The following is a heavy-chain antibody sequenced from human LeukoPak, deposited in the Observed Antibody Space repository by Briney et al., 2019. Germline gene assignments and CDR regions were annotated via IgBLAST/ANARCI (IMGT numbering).Heavy chain of an antibody. D-gene: IGHD4/OR15-4a*01. CDR1: GYTFTSYG. CDR3: ARDDDYNPLVL. CDR2: ISTNNGDT. J-gene: IGHJ4*02. V-gene: IGHV1-18*01. Sequence: RASVKVSCKASGYTFTSYGISWVRQAPGQGLEWMGWISTNNGDTKYGKKFQGRLIMTTDTSTSTAYMEVRSLRSDDTAVYYCARDDDYNPLVLWGQGTLVTVSS.